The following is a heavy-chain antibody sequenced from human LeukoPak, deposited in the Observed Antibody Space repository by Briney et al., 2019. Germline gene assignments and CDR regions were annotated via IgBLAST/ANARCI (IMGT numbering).Heavy chain of an antibody. CDR2: INHSGST. V-gene: IGHV4-34*01. D-gene: IGHD2-2*02. CDR1: GGSFSGYY. Sequence: SKTLSLTCAVYGGSFSGYYWSWIRQPPGKGLEWIGEINHSGSTNYNPSLKSRVTISVDTSKNQFSLKLSSVTAADTAVYYCARGDIVVVPAAIRGGDYFDYWGQGTLVTVSS. J-gene: IGHJ4*02. CDR3: ARGDIVVVPAAIRGGDYFDY.